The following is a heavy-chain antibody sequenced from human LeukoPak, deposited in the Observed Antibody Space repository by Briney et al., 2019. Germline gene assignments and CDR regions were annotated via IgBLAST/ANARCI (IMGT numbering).Heavy chain of an antibody. J-gene: IGHJ4*02. CDR2: INWNSGTL. Sequence: GGSLRLSCAASGFTFDDYAMHWVRQAPGKGLEWVSGINWNSGTLGYADSVKGRFTISRDNAKNSLYLQMNGLSAEDTALYYCAKSPQAVLWFGDLLYGPDYWGQGTLVTVSS. CDR3: AKSPQAVLWFGDLLYGPDY. CDR1: GFTFDDYA. V-gene: IGHV3-9*01. D-gene: IGHD3-10*01.